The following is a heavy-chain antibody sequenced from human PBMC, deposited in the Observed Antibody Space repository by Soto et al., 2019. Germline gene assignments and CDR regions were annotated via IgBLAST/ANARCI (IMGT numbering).Heavy chain of an antibody. V-gene: IGHV1-69*02. CDR2: IIPILGIA. CDR1: GGTFSSYT. CDR3: EGVPAAVLDRDY. D-gene: IGHD2-2*01. Sequence: GPQVKVSCKASGGTFSSYTISWVRQAPGQGLEWMGRIIPILGIANYAQKFQGRVTITADKSTSTAYMELSSLRSEDTAVYYCEGVPAAVLDRDYWGQGTLVTVSS. J-gene: IGHJ4*02.